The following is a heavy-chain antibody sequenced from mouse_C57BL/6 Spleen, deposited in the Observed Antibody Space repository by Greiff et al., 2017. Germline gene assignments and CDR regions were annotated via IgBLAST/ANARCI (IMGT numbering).Heavy chain of an antibody. CDR2: IYPGDGDA. CDR1: GYAFSSSW. Sequence: VKLMESGPELVKPGASVKISCTASGYAFSSSWMNWVQQRPGKGLEWIGRIYPGDGDANYTGKFKGKATLTADKSSTTAYMQLSSLTSEDSAVYCCASESNWDFDYWGQGTTLTVSS. D-gene: IGHD4-1*01. V-gene: IGHV1-82*01. J-gene: IGHJ2*01. CDR3: ASESNWDFDY.